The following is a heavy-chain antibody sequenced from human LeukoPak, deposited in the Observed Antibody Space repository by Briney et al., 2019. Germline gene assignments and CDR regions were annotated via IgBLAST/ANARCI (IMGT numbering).Heavy chain of an antibody. V-gene: IGHV3-30*04. CDR2: ISYDGSNK. D-gene: IGHD3-10*01. CDR3: ARSSSYRGPKGAFDI. CDR1: GFTFSSYA. J-gene: IGHJ3*02. Sequence: GGSLRLSCAASGFTFSSYAMHWVRQAPGKGLEWVAVISYDGSNKYYADSVKGRFTISRDNSKNTLYLQMNGLRAEDTAVYYCARSSSYRGPKGAFDIWGQGTMVTVSS.